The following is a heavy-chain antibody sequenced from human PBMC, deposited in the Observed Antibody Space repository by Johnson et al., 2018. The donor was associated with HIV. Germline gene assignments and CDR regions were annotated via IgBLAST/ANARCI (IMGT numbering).Heavy chain of an antibody. V-gene: IGHV3-9*01. CDR1: GFTFDDYA. Sequence: VQLVESGGGLVQPGRSLRLSCAASGFTFDDYAMHWVRQAPGKGLEWVSGISWNSGSIGYADSVKGRFTISRDNAKNSLYLQMNSLRAEDTALYYCAKDLGDPMREVHAFDIWGQGTMVTVSS. CDR2: ISWNSGSI. CDR3: AKDLGDPMREVHAFDI. J-gene: IGHJ3*02. D-gene: IGHD2-21*02.